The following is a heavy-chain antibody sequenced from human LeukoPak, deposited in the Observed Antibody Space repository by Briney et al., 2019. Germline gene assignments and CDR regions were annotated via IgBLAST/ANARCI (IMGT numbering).Heavy chain of an antibody. V-gene: IGHV3-30*18. J-gene: IGHJ4*02. CDR2: ISYDGSNK. CDR3: AKDPLAYCGGDCYSTFDY. CDR1: GFTFSSYG. D-gene: IGHD2-21*02. Sequence: GRSLRLSCAASGFTFSSYGTHWVRQAPGKGLEWVAVISYDGSNKYYADSVKGRFTISRDNSKNTLYLQMNSLRAEDTAVYYCAKDPLAYCGGDCYSTFDYWGQGTLVTVSS.